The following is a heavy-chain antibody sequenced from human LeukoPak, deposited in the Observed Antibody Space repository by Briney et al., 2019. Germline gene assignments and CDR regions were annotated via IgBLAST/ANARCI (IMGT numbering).Heavy chain of an antibody. V-gene: IGHV3-30-3*01. CDR3: AKNLLVGATLWFDY. Sequence: PGGSLRLSCAASGFTFSSYAMHWVRQAPGKGLEWVAVISYDGSNKYYADSVKGRFTISRDNSKNTLYLQMNSLRAEDTAVYYCAKNLLVGATLWFDYWGQGTLVTVSS. J-gene: IGHJ4*02. D-gene: IGHD1-26*01. CDR1: GFTFSSYA. CDR2: ISYDGSNK.